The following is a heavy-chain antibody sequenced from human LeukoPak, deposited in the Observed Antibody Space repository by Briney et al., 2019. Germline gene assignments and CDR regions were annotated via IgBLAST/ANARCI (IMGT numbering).Heavy chain of an antibody. CDR1: GYTFTGYY. J-gene: IGHJ3*02. D-gene: IGHD3-22*01. Sequence: ASVKVSCKASGYTFTGYYIHWVRQAPGQGLEWMGWINPKSGGTNYAQKFQGRVTMTRDTSINTAYMELSRLRSGDTAVYYCARGGDYYDSSGYYDDAFDIWGQGTMVTVSS. CDR2: INPKSGGT. V-gene: IGHV1-2*02. CDR3: ARGGDYYDSSGYYDDAFDI.